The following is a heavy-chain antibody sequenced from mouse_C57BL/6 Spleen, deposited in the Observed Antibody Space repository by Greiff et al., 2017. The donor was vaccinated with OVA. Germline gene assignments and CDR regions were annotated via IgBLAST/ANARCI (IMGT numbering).Heavy chain of an antibody. Sequence: EVMLVESGGGLVKPGGSLKLSCAASGFTFSSYTMSWVRQTPGKRLGWVATISGGGGNTYYPDSVKGRFTISRDNAKNTLYLQMSSLRSEDTALYYWARHKVTTGFAYWGQGTLVTVAA. CDR2: ISGGGGNT. V-gene: IGHV5-9*01. D-gene: IGHD2-2*01. CDR3: ARHKVTTGFAY. CDR1: GFTFSSYT. J-gene: IGHJ3*01.